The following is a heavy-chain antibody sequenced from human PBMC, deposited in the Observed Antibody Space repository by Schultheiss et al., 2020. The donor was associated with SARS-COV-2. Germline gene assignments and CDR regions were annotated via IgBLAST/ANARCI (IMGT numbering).Heavy chain of an antibody. CDR1: GFAFADAW. V-gene: IGHV3-NL1*01. D-gene: IGHD3-16*02. Sequence: GGSLRLSCKPSGFAFADAWMTWVRQAPGKGLEWVAVISGGGDSTYYADSVKGRFTISRDNSKNTLYLQMNSLRAEDTAVYYCARPGLGSMITFGGVISYFDYWGQGTLVTVSS. CDR3: ARPGLGSMITFGGVISYFDY. J-gene: IGHJ4*02. CDR2: ISGGGDST.